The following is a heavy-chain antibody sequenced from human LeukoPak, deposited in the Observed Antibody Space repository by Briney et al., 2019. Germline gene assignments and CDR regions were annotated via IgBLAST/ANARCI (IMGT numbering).Heavy chain of an antibody. Sequence: PSETLSLTCTASGGSISSYYWSWIRQPPGKGLEWIGYIYYSGSTNYNPSLKSRVTISVDTSKNQFSLKLSSVTAADTAVYYCARELGGVWGFDYWGQGTLVTVSS. V-gene: IGHV4-59*01. CDR3: ARELGGVWGFDY. CDR1: GGSISSYY. CDR2: IYYSGST. J-gene: IGHJ4*02. D-gene: IGHD3-16*01.